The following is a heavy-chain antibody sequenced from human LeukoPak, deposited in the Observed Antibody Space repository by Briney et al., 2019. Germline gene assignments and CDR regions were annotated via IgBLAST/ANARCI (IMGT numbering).Heavy chain of an antibody. CDR3: ARLKYTSGWLNDY. J-gene: IGHJ4*02. CDR2: IYYLGTT. CDR1: GGSINSYY. Sequence: SETLSLTCTVSGGSINSYYWSWIRQPPGEGLEWIGYIYYLGTTNYNPSLKSRVTISVDTSKNQFSLKLSSVTAADTAVYYCARLKYTSGWLNDYWGQGTLVTVSS. V-gene: IGHV4-59*08. D-gene: IGHD6-19*01.